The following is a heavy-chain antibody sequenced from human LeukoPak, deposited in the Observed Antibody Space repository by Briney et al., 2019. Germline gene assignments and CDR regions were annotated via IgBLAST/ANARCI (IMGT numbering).Heavy chain of an antibody. CDR3: ARDPRMYWFDP. V-gene: IGHV4-4*07. CDR2: IYTSGST. J-gene: IGHJ5*02. Sequence: SETLSRTCTVSGGSISSYYWSWIRQPARKGLEWIGRIYTSGSTNYNPSLKSRVTMSVDTSKNQFSLKLSSVTAADTAVYYCARDPRMYWFDPWGQGTLVTVSS. CDR1: GGSISSYY.